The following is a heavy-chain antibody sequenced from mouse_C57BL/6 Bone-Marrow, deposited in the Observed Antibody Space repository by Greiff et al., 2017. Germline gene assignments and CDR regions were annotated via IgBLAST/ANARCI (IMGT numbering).Heavy chain of an antibody. V-gene: IGHV1-26*01. CDR1: GYTFTDYY. CDR3: ARGGYCDWYFDV. CDR2: INPNNGGT. J-gene: IGHJ1*03. Sequence: VQLQQSGPELVKPGASVKISCKASGYTFTDYYMNWVKQSHGKSLEWIGDINPNNGGTSYNQKFKGKATLTVDKSSSTAYMELRSLTSEDSAVYYCARGGYCDWYFDVWGTGTTVTVSS. D-gene: IGHD2-3*01.